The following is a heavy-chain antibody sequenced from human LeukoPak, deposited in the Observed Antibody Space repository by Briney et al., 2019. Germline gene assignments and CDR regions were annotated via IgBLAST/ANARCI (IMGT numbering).Heavy chain of an antibody. Sequence: QPGRSLRLSCTASGFTFGDYAMSWVRQAPGKGLGWVGFIRSKAYGGTTEYAASVKGRFAISRDDSKSIAYLQMNSLKTEDTAVYYCTRDLNYGDYVSYDAFDIWGQGTMVTVSS. J-gene: IGHJ3*02. CDR3: TRDLNYGDYVSYDAFDI. D-gene: IGHD4-17*01. V-gene: IGHV3-49*04. CDR1: GFTFGDYA. CDR2: IRSKAYGGTT.